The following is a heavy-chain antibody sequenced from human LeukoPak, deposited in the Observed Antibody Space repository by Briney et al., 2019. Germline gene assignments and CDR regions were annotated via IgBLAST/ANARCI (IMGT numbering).Heavy chain of an antibody. D-gene: IGHD1-1*01. CDR2: IAQDGSQK. V-gene: IGHV3-7*01. Sequence: PGGSLRLSCTTSGFTFSSYSMSWVRQAPGKGLEWVAHIAQDGSQKNYVDSVKGRITISRDNAKSSLYLQMNSLTAEDTAVYYCARDKVSGAWTGSLFDYWGQGSLVTVSS. J-gene: IGHJ4*02. CDR3: ARDKVSGAWTGSLFDY. CDR1: GFTFSSYS.